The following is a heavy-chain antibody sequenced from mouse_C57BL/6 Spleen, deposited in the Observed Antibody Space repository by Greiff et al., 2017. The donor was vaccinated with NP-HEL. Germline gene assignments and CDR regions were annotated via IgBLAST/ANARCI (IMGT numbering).Heavy chain of an antibody. D-gene: IGHD2-4*01. CDR1: GYTFTDYY. Sequence: VQLQQSGPELVKPGASVKISCKASGYTFTDYYMNWVKQSHGKSLEWIGDINPNNGGTSYNQKFKGKATLTVDKSSSTAYMELRSLTSEDSAVYYCARAVIYYDYDFFDYWGQGTTLTVSS. CDR2: INPNNGGT. CDR3: ARAVIYYDYDFFDY. J-gene: IGHJ2*01. V-gene: IGHV1-26*01.